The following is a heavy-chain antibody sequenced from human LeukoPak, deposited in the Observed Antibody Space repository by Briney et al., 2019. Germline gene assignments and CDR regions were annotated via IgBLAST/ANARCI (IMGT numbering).Heavy chain of an antibody. Sequence: GAPVKVSCKASEYIFTTYEINWVRQATGQGLEWMGWINPNSGNTVYAQKFQGRLTMTRNTSISTAYMELSSLRSEDTAVYYCARRDYYGSGSYPYYYDYYMDVWGKGTTVTISS. CDR1: EYIFTTYE. D-gene: IGHD3-10*01. J-gene: IGHJ6*03. CDR3: ARRDYYGSGSYPYYYDYYMDV. CDR2: INPNSGNT. V-gene: IGHV1-8*01.